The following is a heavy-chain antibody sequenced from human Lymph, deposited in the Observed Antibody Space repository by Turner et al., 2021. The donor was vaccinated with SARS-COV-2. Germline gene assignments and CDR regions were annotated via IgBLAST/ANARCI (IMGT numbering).Heavy chain of an antibody. CDR3: ARDSPYCSSTSCYDP. V-gene: IGHV1-69*10. J-gene: IGHJ5*02. CDR2: IIPILAIA. D-gene: IGHD2-2*01. Sequence: QVQLVQFGAEVKKPGSSVKVSCKAAGGTSSSYAITWVRQAPGQGLEWMGGIIPILAIANYAQKFQGRVTITADKSTSTAYMELSSLRSEDTAVYYCARDSPYCSSTSCYDPWGQGTLVTVSS. CDR1: GGTSSSYA.